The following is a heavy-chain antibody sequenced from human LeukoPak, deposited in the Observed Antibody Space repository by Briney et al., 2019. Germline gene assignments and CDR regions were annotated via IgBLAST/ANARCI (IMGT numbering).Heavy chain of an antibody. CDR3: AGRGYAMAY. V-gene: IGHV4-30-4*01. CDR2: IHPSGST. J-gene: IGHJ4*02. CDR1: GDSISSDEYF. Sequence: SQTLSLTCTVSGDSISSDEYFWNWIRQPPGEGLEWIGCIHPSGSTSYNPSLKSRITISVDTSMNQFSLKMTSMTAADTAVYYCAGRGYAMAYWGQGSLVTVSS. D-gene: IGHD5-12*01.